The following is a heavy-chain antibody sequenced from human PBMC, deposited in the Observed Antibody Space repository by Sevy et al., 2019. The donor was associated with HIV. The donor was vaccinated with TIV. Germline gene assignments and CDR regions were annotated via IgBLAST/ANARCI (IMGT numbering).Heavy chain of an antibody. J-gene: IGHJ4*02. CDR3: ARAIGAGAAY. V-gene: IGHV3-7*03. Sequence: LSLTCVASGFIFNDYWMHWVRQAPGKGLEWVANINEHGSTNYYLDSVKGRFTISRDNAKNSLFLQMNSLRVDDTAVYYCARAIGAGAAYWGQGTPVTVSS. D-gene: IGHD6-13*01. CDR1: GFIFNDYW. CDR2: INEHGSTN.